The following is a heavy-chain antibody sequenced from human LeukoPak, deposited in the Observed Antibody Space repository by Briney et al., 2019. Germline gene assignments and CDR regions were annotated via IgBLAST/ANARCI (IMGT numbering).Heavy chain of an antibody. J-gene: IGHJ3*02. D-gene: IGHD4-17*01. V-gene: IGHV3-74*01. CDR2: INNDGSSI. Sequence: PGGSLRLSCAASGFTFSNYWMHWVRQAPGKGLVWVSRINNDGSSISYADSVKGRFTISRDNARNTLYLQMSSLRAEDTAVYYCAKDPNGDYIGAFDIWGQGTMVTVSS. CDR3: AKDPNGDYIGAFDI. CDR1: GFTFSNYW.